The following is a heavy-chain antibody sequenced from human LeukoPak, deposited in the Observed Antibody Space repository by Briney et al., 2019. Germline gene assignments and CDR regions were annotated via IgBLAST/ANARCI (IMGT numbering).Heavy chain of an antibody. Sequence: PGGSLRLSCAASGFTFSSYAMSWVRQAPGKGLEWVSAISGSGGSTYYADSVKGRFTISRDNSKNTLYLQMNSLRAEDTAVYYCAKDPALDYSSGWYLPPFYFDYWGQGTLVTVSS. CDR2: ISGSGGST. V-gene: IGHV3-23*01. D-gene: IGHD6-19*01. CDR3: AKDPALDYSSGWYLPPFYFDY. J-gene: IGHJ4*02. CDR1: GFTFSSYA.